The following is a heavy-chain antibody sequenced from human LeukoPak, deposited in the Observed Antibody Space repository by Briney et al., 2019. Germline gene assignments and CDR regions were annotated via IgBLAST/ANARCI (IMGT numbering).Heavy chain of an antibody. CDR2: INPNSGGT. J-gene: IGHJ4*02. CDR3: ARYDSNFYFDY. CDR1: GYTFTGYY. D-gene: IGHD4-11*01. V-gene: IGHV1-2*02. Sequence: ASVKVSCKASGYTFTGYYMHWVRQAPGQGLEWRGWINPNSGGTNYAQTFQGRGTMTRDTSISTAYMELSRLRSDDTAVYYCARYDSNFYFDYWGQGTLVTVSS.